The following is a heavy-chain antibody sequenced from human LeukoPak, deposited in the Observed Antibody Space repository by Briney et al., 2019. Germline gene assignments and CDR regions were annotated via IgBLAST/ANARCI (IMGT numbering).Heavy chain of an antibody. J-gene: IGHJ4*02. Sequence: GASVKVSCKASGYTFTSYAMHWVRQAPGQRLEWMGWINAGNGNTKYSQKFQGRVTIIRDTSASTAYMELSSLRSEDTAVYYCARGYYYGSGSYLGFDYWGQGTLVTVSS. CDR1: GYTFTSYA. CDR3: ARGYYYGSGSYLGFDY. V-gene: IGHV1-3*01. D-gene: IGHD3-10*01. CDR2: INAGNGNT.